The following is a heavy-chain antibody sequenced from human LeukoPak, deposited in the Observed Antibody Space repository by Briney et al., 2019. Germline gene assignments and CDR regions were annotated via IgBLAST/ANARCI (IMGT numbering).Heavy chain of an antibody. CDR3: TKGHDSSGYYSDY. Sequence: GGSLRLSCAASGFTFNSYGMSWVRQAPGKGLEWVGFIRSKAYGGTTEYAASVKGRFTISRDDSKSIAYLQMNSLKTEDTAVYYCTKGHDSSGYYSDYWGQGTLVTVSS. D-gene: IGHD3-22*01. V-gene: IGHV3-49*04. J-gene: IGHJ4*02. CDR2: IRSKAYGGTT. CDR1: GFTFNSYG.